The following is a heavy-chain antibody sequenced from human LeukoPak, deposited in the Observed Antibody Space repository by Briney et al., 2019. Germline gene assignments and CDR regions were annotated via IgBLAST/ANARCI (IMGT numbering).Heavy chain of an antibody. V-gene: IGHV4-59*01. D-gene: IGHD4-17*01. CDR1: GDSLNTYY. J-gene: IGHJ4*02. Sequence: PSETLSLTCTVSGDSLNTYYWSWIRQPPGKGLEWIGYIYYSGSTNYNPSLKSRVTISVDTSKNQFSLKLSSVTAADTAVYYCASLYGDYEDSDYWGQGTLVTVSS. CDR2: IYYSGST. CDR3: ASLYGDYEDSDY.